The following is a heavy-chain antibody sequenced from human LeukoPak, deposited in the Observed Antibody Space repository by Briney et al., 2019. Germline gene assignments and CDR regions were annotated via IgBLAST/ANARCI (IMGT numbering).Heavy chain of an antibody. V-gene: IGHV3-33*01. CDR3: ARDSGYMDV. J-gene: IGHJ6*03. Sequence: GGSLRLSCAASGFTFSSYGMHWVRQAPGKGLEWVAVIWYDGSNKYYADSVKGRFTISRDNSKNTLYLQMNSLGAEDTAVYYCARDSGYMDVWGKGTTVTVSS. CDR2: IWYDGSNK. CDR1: GFTFSSYG.